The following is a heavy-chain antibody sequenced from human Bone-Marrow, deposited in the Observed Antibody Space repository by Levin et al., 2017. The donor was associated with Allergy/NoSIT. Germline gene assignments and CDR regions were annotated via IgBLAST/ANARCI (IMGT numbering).Heavy chain of an antibody. D-gene: IGHD1-7*01. J-gene: IGHJ4*02. CDR1: GFTFSSFP. V-gene: IGHV3-23*01. CDR3: AKDRGNYVQSH. Sequence: QPGGSLRLSCAASGFTFSSFPMNWVRQAPGKGLEWVAFISGSGSTTYYADPVKGRFTISRDNSNNTAYLQLNNLRAEDTALYYCAKDRGNYVQSHWGQGTLVTVSS. CDR2: ISGSGSTT.